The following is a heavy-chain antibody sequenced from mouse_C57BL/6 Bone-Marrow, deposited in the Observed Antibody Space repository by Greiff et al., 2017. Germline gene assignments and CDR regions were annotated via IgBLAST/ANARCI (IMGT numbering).Heavy chain of an antibody. CDR3: TTNYERGRYAMDY. Sequence: EVQLQQSGAELVRPGASVKLSCTASGFNIKDDYMHWVKQRPEQGLEWIGWIDPENGDTEYASKFQGKATITADTSSNTAYLQLSSLTSEDTAVYYCTTNYERGRYAMDYWGQGTSVTVSS. V-gene: IGHV14-4*01. D-gene: IGHD2-4*01. CDR1: GFNIKDDY. J-gene: IGHJ4*01. CDR2: IDPENGDT.